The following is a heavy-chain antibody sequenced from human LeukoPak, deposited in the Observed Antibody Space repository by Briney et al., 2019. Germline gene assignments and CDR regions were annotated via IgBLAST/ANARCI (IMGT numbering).Heavy chain of an antibody. CDR3: AREESVLLWFGELRASNDAFDI. Sequence: PGGSLMLSCAASGLTFRGYYMSSSGQAPGPGLASVSNLNPDGSERYYVDSVKGRFTISRDNAKNSLYLQMNSLRAEDTAVYYCAREESVLLWFGELRASNDAFDIWGQGTMVTVSS. V-gene: IGHV3-7*01. CDR1: GLTFRGYY. D-gene: IGHD3-10*01. CDR2: LNPDGSER. J-gene: IGHJ3*02.